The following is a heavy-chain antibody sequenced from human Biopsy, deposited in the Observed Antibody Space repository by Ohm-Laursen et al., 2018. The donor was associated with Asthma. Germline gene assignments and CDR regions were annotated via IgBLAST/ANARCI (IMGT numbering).Heavy chain of an antibody. V-gene: IGHV4-30-2*06. Sequence: TLSLTCPVSGGSVSSGSYYWSWIRQSPGVGLEWIGYIYRNGDTYYNPTLKNRVTISIDRSKNQFSLRLRSVTAADTAVYYCARGWNCGGDCYSLDSWGQGTLVTVSS. CDR1: GGSVSSGSYY. J-gene: IGHJ4*02. D-gene: IGHD2-21*02. CDR3: ARGWNCGGDCYSLDS. CDR2: IYRNGDT.